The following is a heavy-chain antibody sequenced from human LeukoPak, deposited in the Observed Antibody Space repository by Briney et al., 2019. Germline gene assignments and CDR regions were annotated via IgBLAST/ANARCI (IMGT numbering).Heavy chain of an antibody. J-gene: IGHJ5*02. CDR2: INPNSGGT. V-gene: IGHV1-2*06. CDR3: ARGYCSGGTCYLVENWLDP. Sequence: ASVKVSCKASGYTLTAYYIYLVRQAPGQGLEWMGRINPNSGGTDYAQNFQGRVTMTRDTSISTAYMELSRLRSDDTAVYYCARGYCSGGTCYLVENWLDPWGQGTLVTVSS. D-gene: IGHD2-15*01. CDR1: GYTLTAYY.